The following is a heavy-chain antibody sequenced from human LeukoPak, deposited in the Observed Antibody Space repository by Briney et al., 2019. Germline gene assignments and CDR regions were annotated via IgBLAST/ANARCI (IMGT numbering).Heavy chain of an antibody. V-gene: IGHV3-53*01. CDR3: AKWDIAGARGEVY. D-gene: IGHD6-19*01. CDR2: LYSDVST. J-gene: IGHJ4*02. CDR1: GFTVSSNY. Sequence: GGSLRLSCAASGFTVSSNYMSWVRQAPGMGLEWVALLYSDVSTYYADSVKGRFTISRDNSKNTLYLQMNSLRAEDTAVYYCAKWDIAGARGEVYWGQGTLVTVSS.